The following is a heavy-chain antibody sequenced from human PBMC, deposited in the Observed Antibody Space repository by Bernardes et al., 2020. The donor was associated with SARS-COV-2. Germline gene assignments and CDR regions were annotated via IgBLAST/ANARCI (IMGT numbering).Heavy chain of an antibody. Sequence: GASLKISCKGSGYSFTNYWINWVRQMPGKGLEWMGKIDPSDSYTNYSPSLQGHVTISADKSISTAYLQWSSLKASDTATYYCARQIGGSSWDNWFDPWGQGTQVTVSS. V-gene: IGHV5-10-1*01. CDR2: IDPSDSYT. CDR1: GYSFTNYW. CDR3: ARQIGGSSWDNWFDP. J-gene: IGHJ5*02. D-gene: IGHD6-13*01.